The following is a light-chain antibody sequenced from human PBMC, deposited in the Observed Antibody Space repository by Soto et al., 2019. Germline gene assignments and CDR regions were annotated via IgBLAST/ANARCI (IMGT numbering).Light chain of an antibody. Sequence: AIQLTQSPSSLSASVGDRVTITCRASQDISSALAWYQQKPGKAPALLIYDASTLESGVPSRFSGSGSGTDFTLTINSLQPENFSTYYCQRFNSFPLSFGGGTKVDIK. J-gene: IGKJ4*01. CDR2: DAS. CDR3: QRFNSFPLS. V-gene: IGKV1-13*02. CDR1: QDISSA.